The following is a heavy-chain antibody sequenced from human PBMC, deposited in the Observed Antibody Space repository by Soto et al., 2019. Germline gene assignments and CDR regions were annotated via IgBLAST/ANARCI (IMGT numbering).Heavy chain of an antibody. CDR1: GGSFSAYY. Sequence: PSETLSLTCAFYGGSFSAYYWSWIRQPPGKGLERIGEINHSGSTNYNTSLKSRVTIPVDTSKNQFSLKLSSVTAADTAVYSCARGAHAIVVVVAATASHMDVWGKGTTVT. CDR3: ARGAHAIVVVVAATASHMDV. V-gene: IGHV4-34*01. CDR2: INHSGST. D-gene: IGHD2-15*01. J-gene: IGHJ6*03.